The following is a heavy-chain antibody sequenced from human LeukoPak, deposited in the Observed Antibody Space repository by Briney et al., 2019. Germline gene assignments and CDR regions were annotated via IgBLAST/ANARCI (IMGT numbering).Heavy chain of an antibody. CDR1: GGSISSYY. D-gene: IGHD5-18*01. Sequence: PSETLSLTCTVSGGSISSYYWSWIRQPAGKGLEWIGRIYTSGSTNYNPSLKSRVTMSVDTSKNQFSLKLSSVTAADTAVYYCARDNAAKGINYYYYYMDVWGKGTTVTVSS. CDR2: IYTSGST. V-gene: IGHV4-4*07. CDR3: ARDNAAKGINYYYYYMDV. J-gene: IGHJ6*03.